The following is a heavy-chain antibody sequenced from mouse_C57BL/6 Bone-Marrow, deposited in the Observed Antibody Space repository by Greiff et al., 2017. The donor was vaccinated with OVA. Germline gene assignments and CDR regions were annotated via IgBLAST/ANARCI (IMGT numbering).Heavy chain of an antibody. CDR2: IWWEDDK. V-gene: IGHV8-8*01. CDR1: GFSLSTFGMG. Sequence: QVTLKVSGPGILQPSQTLSLTCSFSGFSLSTFGMGVGWIRQPSGKGLEWLAHIWWEDDKYYNPALKRRLTISKDTSKNQVVRKIAHVETADTATYYCARSYYSNSYWFAYWGQGTLVTVSA. J-gene: IGHJ3*01. D-gene: IGHD2-5*01. CDR3: ARSYYSNSYWFAY.